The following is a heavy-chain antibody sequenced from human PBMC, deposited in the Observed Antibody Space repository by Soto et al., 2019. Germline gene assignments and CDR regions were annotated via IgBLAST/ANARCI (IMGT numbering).Heavy chain of an antibody. CDR3: ASPPLRFLEWLLFDY. J-gene: IGHJ4*02. Sequence: ASVKVSCKASGGTFSSYAISWVRQAPGQGLEWMGGIIPIFGTANYAQKFQGRVTITADESTSTAYMELSSLRSEDTAVYYCASPPLRFLEWLLFDYWGQGTLVTVSS. D-gene: IGHD3-3*01. CDR1: GGTFSSYA. CDR2: IIPIFGTA. V-gene: IGHV1-69*13.